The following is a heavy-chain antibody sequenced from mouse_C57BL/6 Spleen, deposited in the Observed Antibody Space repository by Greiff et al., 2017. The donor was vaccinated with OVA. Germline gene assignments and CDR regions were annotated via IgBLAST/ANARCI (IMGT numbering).Heavy chain of an antibody. J-gene: IGHJ2*01. CDR3: TVGYYGSSYDY. D-gene: IGHD1-1*01. CDR1: GFTFSNYW. Sequence: EVQLVESGGGLVQPGGSMKLSCVASGFTFSNYWMNWVRQSPEKGLEWVAQIRLKSDNYATHYAESVKGRFTISRDDSKSSVYLQMNNLRAEDTGIYYCTVGYYGSSYDYWGQGTTLTVSS. CDR2: IRLKSDNYAT. V-gene: IGHV6-3*01.